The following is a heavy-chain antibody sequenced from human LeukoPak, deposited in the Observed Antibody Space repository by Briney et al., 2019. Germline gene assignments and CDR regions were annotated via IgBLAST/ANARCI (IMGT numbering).Heavy chain of an antibody. CDR2: ISSSSSTI. J-gene: IGHJ4*02. D-gene: IGHD3-10*01. Sequence: GGSLRLSCAASGFTFSSYSMNWVRQAPGKGLEWVSYISSSSSTIYYADSVKGRFTISRDNAKNSLYLQMNSLRAEDTAVYYCARDLILWFGESYFDYWGQGTLVTVSS. CDR1: GFTFSSYS. CDR3: ARDLILWFGESYFDY. V-gene: IGHV3-48*04.